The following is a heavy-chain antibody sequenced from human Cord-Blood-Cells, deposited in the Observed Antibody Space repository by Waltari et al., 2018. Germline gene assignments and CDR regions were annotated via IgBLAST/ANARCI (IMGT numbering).Heavy chain of an antibody. V-gene: IGHV1-18*04. J-gene: IGHJ6*03. Sequence: QFQLVQSGAEVKKPGASVKVSCKASVYTFTSYGISLLRQAPGQGLEWMGWISAYNGNTNYAQKLQGRVTMTTDTSTSTAYMELRSLRSDDTAVYYCARERPYCSSTSCYYYYYMDVWGKGTTVTVSS. CDR3: ARERPYCSSTSCYYYYYMDV. CDR2: ISAYNGNT. D-gene: IGHD2-2*01. CDR1: VYTFTSYG.